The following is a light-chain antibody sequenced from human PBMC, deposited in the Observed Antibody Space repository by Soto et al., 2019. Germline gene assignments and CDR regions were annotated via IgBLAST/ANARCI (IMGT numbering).Light chain of an antibody. J-gene: IGKJ2*01. CDR3: QQYSTLPHT. Sequence: ESVLTQSPGTLSLSPGERAALSCRASQSVSSSYLAWYQQKSGQAPRLLIYAASTRATGIPDRFSGSGSGTDFTLTISRLEPEDFVLYYCQQYSTLPHTFGQGTKLEVK. CDR2: AAS. CDR1: QSVSSSY. V-gene: IGKV3-20*01.